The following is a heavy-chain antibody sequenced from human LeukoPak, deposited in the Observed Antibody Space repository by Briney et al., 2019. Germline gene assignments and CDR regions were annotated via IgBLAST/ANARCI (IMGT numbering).Heavy chain of an antibody. CDR3: ARELSSGWYQNDAFDI. D-gene: IGHD6-19*01. Sequence: ASVKVSCKASGYTFTSYDINWVRQATGQGLEWMGWMNPNSGNTGYAQKFQGRVTMTRNTSISTAYMELSRLRSDDTAVYYCARELSSGWYQNDAFDIWGQGTMVTVSS. V-gene: IGHV1-8*01. CDR2: MNPNSGNT. CDR1: GYTFTSYD. J-gene: IGHJ3*02.